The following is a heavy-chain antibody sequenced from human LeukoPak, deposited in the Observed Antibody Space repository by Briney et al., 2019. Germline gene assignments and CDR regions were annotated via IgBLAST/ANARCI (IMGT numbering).Heavy chain of an antibody. D-gene: IGHD6-19*01. CDR1: GFTFSSYA. Sequence: PGRSLRLSCAASGFTFSSYAMHWVRQAPGKGLEWVAVISYDGSNKYYADSVKGRFTISRDNSKNTLYLQMNSLRAEDTAVYYCARDEAGYSSGREDYWGQGTLVTVSS. CDR2: ISYDGSNK. CDR3: ARDEAGYSSGREDY. J-gene: IGHJ4*02. V-gene: IGHV3-30-3*01.